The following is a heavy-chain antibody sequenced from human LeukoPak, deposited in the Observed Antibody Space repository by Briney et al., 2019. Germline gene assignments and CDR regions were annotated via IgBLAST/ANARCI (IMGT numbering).Heavy chain of an antibody. CDR3: ARDSGSGYDAFDI. J-gene: IGHJ3*02. CDR2: IYYSGST. Sequence: SETLSLTCTVSGGSISSYYWSWIRQPPGKGLEWIGYIYYSGSTNYNPSLKSRVAISVDTSKNQFSLKLSSVTAADTAVYYCARDSGSGYDAFDIWGQGTMVTVSS. CDR1: GGSISSYY. D-gene: IGHD1-26*01. V-gene: IGHV4-59*01.